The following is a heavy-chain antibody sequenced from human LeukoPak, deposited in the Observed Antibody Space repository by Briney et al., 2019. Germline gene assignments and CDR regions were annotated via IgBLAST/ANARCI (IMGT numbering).Heavy chain of an antibody. CDR2: ISGSGGST. V-gene: IGHV3-23*01. D-gene: IGHD2-2*01. CDR1: GFTFSSYA. J-gene: IGHJ6*03. CDR3: AKSGDCSSTSCYARPGIYYYYYYMDV. Sequence: PGGSLRLSCAASGFTFSSYAMSWVRQAPGKGLEWVSAISGSGGSTYYADSVKGRFTISRDNSKNTLYLQMNSLRAEDTAVYYCAKSGDCSSTSCYARPGIYYYYYYMDVWGKGTTVTVSS.